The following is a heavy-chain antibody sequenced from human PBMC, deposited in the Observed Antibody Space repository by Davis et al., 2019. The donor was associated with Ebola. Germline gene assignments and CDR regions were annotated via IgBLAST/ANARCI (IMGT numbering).Heavy chain of an antibody. CDR3: ATLPGYY. V-gene: IGHV3-11*04. D-gene: IGHD1-26*01. J-gene: IGHJ4*02. Sequence: GGSLRLSCAASGFTFSSYAMSWIRQAPGKGLEWVSDISNSGSTIFYVDSVKGRFTISRDNAKNTLYLQMNNLRVEDTAVYYCATLPGYYWGQGTLVTVSS. CDR1: GFTFSSYA. CDR2: ISNSGSTI.